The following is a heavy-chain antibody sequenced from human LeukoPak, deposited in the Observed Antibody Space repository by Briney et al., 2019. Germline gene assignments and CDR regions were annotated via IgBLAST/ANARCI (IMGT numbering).Heavy chain of an antibody. CDR2: INPSGGST. V-gene: IGHV1-46*01. CDR3: ATGVAVVASTDS. J-gene: IGHJ5*01. Sequence: ASVKVSCKASGYTFTGYYMHWVRQAPGQGLEWMGIINPSGGSTSYAQKFQGRVTMTRNTAMSTAYMELSSLRFEDTAVYYCATGVAVVASTDSWGQGTLVTVSS. CDR1: GYTFTGYY. D-gene: IGHD2-15*01.